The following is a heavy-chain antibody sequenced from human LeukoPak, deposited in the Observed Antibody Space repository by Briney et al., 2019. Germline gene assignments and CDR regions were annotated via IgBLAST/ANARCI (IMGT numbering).Heavy chain of an antibody. CDR3: ARAVRGYSSDITFDY. CDR1: GGSISSYY. D-gene: IGHD6-19*01. J-gene: IGHJ4*02. Sequence: SETLSLTYTVSGGSISSYYWSWIRQPPGKGLEWIGYIYYSGSTNYNPSLKSRVTISVDTSKNQFSLKLSSVTAADTAVYYCARAVRGYSSDITFDYWGQGTLVTVSS. V-gene: IGHV4-59*01. CDR2: IYYSGST.